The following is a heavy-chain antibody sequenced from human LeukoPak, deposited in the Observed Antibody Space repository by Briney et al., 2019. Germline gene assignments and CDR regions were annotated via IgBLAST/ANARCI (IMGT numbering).Heavy chain of an antibody. CDR3: ARGYYGSGSIYY. CDR2: ITTSSSYT. CDR1: GFSFSSYN. J-gene: IGHJ4*02. V-gene: IGHV3-21*01. D-gene: IGHD3-10*01. Sequence: GGSLRLSCEAFGFSFSSYNMDWVRQTPGKGLEWISSITTSSSYTFYADSVKGRFTISRDNARNSLYLQMNSLTAEDTAVYYCARGYYGSGSIYYWGQGTLVTVSS.